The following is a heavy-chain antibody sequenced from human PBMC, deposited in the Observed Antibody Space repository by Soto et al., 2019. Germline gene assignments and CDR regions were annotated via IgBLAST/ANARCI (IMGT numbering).Heavy chain of an antibody. CDR1: GGTFSTYT. J-gene: IGHJ5*02. D-gene: IGHD2-21*01. Sequence: QVQLVQSGAEVKKPGSSVKVSCKASGGTFSTYTVTWVRQAPGQGLEWMGRIIPILEIANYAQKFQGRVTITADKSTNTAYMELSSLRSEDTAVYYCARDGNCSGGDCYDTYNWFDPWGQGTLVTVSS. CDR2: IIPILEIA. V-gene: IGHV1-69*08. CDR3: ARDGNCSGGDCYDTYNWFDP.